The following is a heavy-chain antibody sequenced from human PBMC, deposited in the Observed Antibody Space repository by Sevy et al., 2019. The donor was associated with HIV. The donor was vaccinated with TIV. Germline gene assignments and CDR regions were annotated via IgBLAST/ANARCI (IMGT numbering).Heavy chain of an antibody. Sequence: ASVKVSCKASGYTFTSYGISWVRQAPGQGLEWMGWISAYNGNTNYAQKLQGRVTMTTDTSTSTAYMELRSLRSDDTAVYYCARDATTDRVFLEWLNIDYWGQGTLVTVSS. V-gene: IGHV1-18*04. J-gene: IGHJ4*02. CDR2: ISAYNGNT. CDR3: ARDATTDRVFLEWLNIDY. CDR1: GYTFTSYG. D-gene: IGHD3-3*01.